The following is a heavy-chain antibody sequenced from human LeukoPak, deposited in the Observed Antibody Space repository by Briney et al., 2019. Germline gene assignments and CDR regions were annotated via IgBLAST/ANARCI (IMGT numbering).Heavy chain of an antibody. V-gene: IGHV3-21*01. CDR2: ITGDSNYI. J-gene: IGHJ5*02. CDR1: GFSISTYT. Sequence: PGGSLRLSCAASGFSISTYTMNWVRQAPGQGLDWVSSITGDSNYIFYADSVKGRFTVSRDNAKSSLYLHMNSLGAEDTALYYCVREDTESFDVWGLGALVTVSS. CDR3: VREDTESFDV. D-gene: IGHD5-18*01.